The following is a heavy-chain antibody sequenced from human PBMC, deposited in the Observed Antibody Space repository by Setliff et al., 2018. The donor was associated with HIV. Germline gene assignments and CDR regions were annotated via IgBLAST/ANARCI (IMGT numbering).Heavy chain of an antibody. CDR2: INHNKSS. V-gene: IGHV4-34*01. CDR1: GESLSDYY. CDR3: ARQGHWYIPWYFDY. D-gene: IGHD1-20*01. J-gene: IGHJ4*02. Sequence: TSETLSLTCAVYGESLSDYYWSWIRQPPGKGLEWIGEINHNKSSDYNPSLKSRVTMSVDTSKNQFSLKVKSVTAADTAVYYCARQGHWYIPWYFDYWGQGALVTVSS.